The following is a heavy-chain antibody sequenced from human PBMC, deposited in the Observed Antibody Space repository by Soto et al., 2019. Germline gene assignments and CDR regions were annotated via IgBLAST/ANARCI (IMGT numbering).Heavy chain of an antibody. CDR3: AKGITKKVHYYYGMDV. Sequence: GGSLRLSCAASGFTFSSYAMSWVRQAPGKGLEWVSAISGSGGSTYYADSVKGRFTISRDNSKNTLYLQMNSLRAEDTAVYYCAKGITKKVHYYYGMDVWGQGTTVTVSS. V-gene: IGHV3-23*01. J-gene: IGHJ6*02. CDR1: GFTFSSYA. CDR2: ISGSGGST. D-gene: IGHD3-16*01.